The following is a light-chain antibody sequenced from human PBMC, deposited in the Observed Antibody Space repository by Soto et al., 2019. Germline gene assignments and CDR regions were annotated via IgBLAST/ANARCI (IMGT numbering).Light chain of an antibody. V-gene: IGKV1-5*03. Sequence: DIQMTQSPSTLSASVGDRVTITCRASQSIGSWVAWYQQKPGKAPKLLLYKASSLESGVPSRFGGSGSGTEFILTISSLQPDDFATYYCQQYNTYSSFGQGTKVEIK. CDR2: KAS. J-gene: IGKJ1*01. CDR3: QQYNTYSS. CDR1: QSIGSW.